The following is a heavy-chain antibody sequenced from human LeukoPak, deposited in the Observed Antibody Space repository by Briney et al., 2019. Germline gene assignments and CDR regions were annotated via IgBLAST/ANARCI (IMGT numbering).Heavy chain of an antibody. Sequence: ASVKVSCKASGGTFSSYAISWVRQAPGQGLEWMGGIIPIIGTANYAQKFQGRVTITADESTSTAYMELSSLRSEDTAVYYCARSGTSFNWFDPWGQGTLVTVSS. CDR3: ARSGTSFNWFDP. D-gene: IGHD6-25*01. J-gene: IGHJ5*02. CDR1: GGTFSSYA. V-gene: IGHV1-69*13. CDR2: IIPIIGTA.